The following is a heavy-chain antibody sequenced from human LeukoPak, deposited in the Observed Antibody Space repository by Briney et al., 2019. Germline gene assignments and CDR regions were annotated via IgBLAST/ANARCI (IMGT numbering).Heavy chain of an antibody. CDR1: GNSISSGDNY. Sequence: SETLSLTCTVSGNSISSGDNYWSWIRQPAGKGLEWIGRIYTSGSTNYNPSLKSRVTISGDTSKNQFSLRLGSVTAADTAVYYCARVGSYTVPDWGQGTLVTVSS. V-gene: IGHV4-61*02. J-gene: IGHJ4*02. CDR3: ARVGSYTVPD. D-gene: IGHD3-10*01. CDR2: IYTSGST.